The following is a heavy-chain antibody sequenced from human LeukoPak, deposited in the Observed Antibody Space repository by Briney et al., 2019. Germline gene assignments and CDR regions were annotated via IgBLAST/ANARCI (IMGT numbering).Heavy chain of an antibody. CDR3: AKDSSGYY. CDR1: GFTFSRSW. CDR2: IKEVGSEK. V-gene: IGHV3-7*01. D-gene: IGHD3-22*01. Sequence: GGSLRISCAASGFTFSRSWMSWVRQAPGKGLEWVANIKEVGSEKYYADSVKGRFTISRDNAKNSLYLQMKSLRAEDTAVYYCAKDSSGYYWGQGTLVSVSS. J-gene: IGHJ4*02.